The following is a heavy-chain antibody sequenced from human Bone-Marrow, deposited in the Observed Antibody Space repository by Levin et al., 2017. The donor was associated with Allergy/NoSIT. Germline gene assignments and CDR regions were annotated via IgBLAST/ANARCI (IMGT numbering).Heavy chain of an antibody. D-gene: IGHD3-10*01. CDR3: ARVMVRGAGYGLDV. CDR2: ITSSRSTI. CDR1: GFTFSDYS. V-gene: IGHV3-48*01. J-gene: IGHJ6*02. Sequence: GGSLRLSCVGSGFTFSDYSLTWVRQAPGKGLEWLSYITSSRSTIYYADSVKGRFTISRDNANKALYLQMNSLSVDDTGVYYCARVMVRGAGYGLDVWGQGTTVTVSS.